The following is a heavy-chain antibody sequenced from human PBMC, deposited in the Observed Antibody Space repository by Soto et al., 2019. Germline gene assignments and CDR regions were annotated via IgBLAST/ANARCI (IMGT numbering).Heavy chain of an antibody. J-gene: IGHJ4*02. Sequence: QVYLVQSGAEVKKPGSSVKISCKASGGIFSSNTINWVRQAAGQGLEWMGGIIPLFGTANYAEKFQGRVTITADNPTKTEYMELTSLRSEDTAVYYCASKAACGGDCYAFDSWGQGTLVTVSS. CDR2: IIPLFGTA. D-gene: IGHD2-21*02. CDR3: ASKAACGGDCYAFDS. CDR1: GGIFSSNT. V-gene: IGHV1-69*06.